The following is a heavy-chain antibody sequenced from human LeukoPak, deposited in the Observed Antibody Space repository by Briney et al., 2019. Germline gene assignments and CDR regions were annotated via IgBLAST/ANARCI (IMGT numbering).Heavy chain of an antibody. CDR1: GGSISSYY. V-gene: IGHV4-4*07. CDR2: IYTSGST. J-gene: IGHJ3*02. Sequence: SSETLSLTCTVSGGSISSYYWSWIRQPAGRGREWSGRIYTSGSTNYNPSLKSRVTISVDTSKNQFSLKLSSVTAADTAVYYCARDREMVGALYAFDIWGQGTMVTVSS. CDR3: ARDREMVGALYAFDI. D-gene: IGHD1-26*01.